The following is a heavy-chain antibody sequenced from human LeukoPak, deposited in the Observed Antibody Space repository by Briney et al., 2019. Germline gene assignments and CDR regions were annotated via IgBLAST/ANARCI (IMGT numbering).Heavy chain of an antibody. Sequence: PGGSLRLSCAASGFTFSSYSMNWVRQAPGKGREWVSSISSSSSYIYYADSVKGRFTISRDNAKNSMYLQMNSLRAEDTAVYYCARDLIKSGYCSGGSCLYYYYYYGMDVWGQGTTVTVSS. J-gene: IGHJ6*02. CDR1: GFTFSSYS. V-gene: IGHV3-21*01. CDR2: ISSSSSYI. CDR3: ARDLIKSGYCSGGSCLYYYYYYGMDV. D-gene: IGHD2-15*01.